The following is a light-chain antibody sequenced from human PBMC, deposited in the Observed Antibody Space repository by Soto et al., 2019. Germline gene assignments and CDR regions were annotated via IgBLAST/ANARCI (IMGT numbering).Light chain of an antibody. CDR2: CAS. V-gene: IGKV3-20*01. J-gene: IGKJ5*01. CDR1: QSVSSSY. Sequence: EIVLTQSPGTLSLSPGERATLSCRASQSVSSSYLAWYQQKPGQAPRLLIYCASSRATGIPDRFSGSGSGTDFTLTISRLEPEDFAVYYCQQYGSSPPVTFGQGTRLEMK. CDR3: QQYGSSPPVT.